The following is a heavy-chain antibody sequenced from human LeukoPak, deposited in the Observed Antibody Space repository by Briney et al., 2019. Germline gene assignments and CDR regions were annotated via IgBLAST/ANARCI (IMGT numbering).Heavy chain of an antibody. D-gene: IGHD4-17*01. J-gene: IGHJ4*02. CDR3: ARDSSYGDYVAPIDY. CDR1: GGSINSSGYY. Sequence: PSETLSLICTVSGGSINSSGYYWGWIRQPPGEGLEWIGSHYYSGSTYYNPSLKSRVTISVDRSKNQFSLKLNSVTAADTAVYYCARDSSYGDYVAPIDYWGQGTLVTVSS. V-gene: IGHV4-39*02. CDR2: HYYSGST.